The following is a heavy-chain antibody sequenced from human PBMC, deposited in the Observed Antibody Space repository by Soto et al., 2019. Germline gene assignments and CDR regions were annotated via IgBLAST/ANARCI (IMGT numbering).Heavy chain of an antibody. Sequence: SETLSLTCTVSGGSISSYYWSWIRQPPGKGLEWIGYIYYSGSTNYNPSLKSRVTISVDTSKNQFSLKLSSVTAADTAVYYCARDALGGATPGWFDPWGQGTLVTVSS. V-gene: IGHV4-59*01. CDR3: ARDALGGATPGWFDP. CDR1: GGSISSYY. J-gene: IGHJ5*02. D-gene: IGHD1-26*01. CDR2: IYYSGST.